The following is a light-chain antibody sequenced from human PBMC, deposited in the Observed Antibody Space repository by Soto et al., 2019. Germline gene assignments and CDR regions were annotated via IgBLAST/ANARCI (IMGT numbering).Light chain of an antibody. V-gene: IGLV2-23*02. CDR3: YSYAGSNTAGV. CDR2: EVN. Sequence: QSALTQPASVSGSPGQSITISCTGSSSDVGSYNLVSWYQQHPGKAPKLMIYEVNKRPSGVSNRFSGSKSANTASLTISGLQAEDEADYYCYSYAGSNTAGVSGTGTKVT. CDR1: SSDVGSYNL. J-gene: IGLJ1*01.